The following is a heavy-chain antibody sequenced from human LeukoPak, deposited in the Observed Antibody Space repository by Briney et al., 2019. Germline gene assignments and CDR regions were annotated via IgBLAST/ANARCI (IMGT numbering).Heavy chain of an antibody. CDR2: IYTSGST. V-gene: IGHV4-61*02. CDR3: ARGVWEYFDL. J-gene: IGHJ2*01. D-gene: IGHD1-26*01. CDR1: GDSISSDNYY. Sequence: SQTLSLTCTVSGDSISSDNYYWSWIRQPAGKGLEWIGRIYTSGSTNYNPSLKSRVTISVDTSKNQFSLRLSSVTAADTAVYYCARGVWEYFDLWGRGTLVTVSS.